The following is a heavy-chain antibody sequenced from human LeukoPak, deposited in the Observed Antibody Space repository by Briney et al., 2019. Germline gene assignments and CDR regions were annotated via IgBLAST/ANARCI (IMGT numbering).Heavy chain of an antibody. D-gene: IGHD6-13*01. CDR2: IYYSGST. CDR1: GGSISSGDYS. CDR3: ARLRSSSWDFDP. V-gene: IGHV4-30-4*01. J-gene: IGHJ5*02. Sequence: PSETLSLTCTVSGGSISSGDYSWSWIRQPPGKGLEWIGYIYYSGSTYYNPSLKSRVTMSVDTSKNQFSLKLSSVTAADTAVYYCARLRSSSWDFDPWGQGTLVTVSS.